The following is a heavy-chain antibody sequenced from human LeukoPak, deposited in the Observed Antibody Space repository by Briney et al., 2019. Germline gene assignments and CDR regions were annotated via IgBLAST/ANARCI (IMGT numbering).Heavy chain of an antibody. D-gene: IGHD3-22*01. J-gene: IGHJ3*02. V-gene: IGHV3-30*18. CDR1: GFTFSSYG. CDR2: ISYDGSNK. Sequence: GGSLRLSCAASGFTFSSYGMHWVRQAPGKGQEWVAVISYDGSNKYYADSVKGRFTISRDNSKNTLYLQMNSLRAEDTAVYYCAKVEDRDSSGYYPDAFDIWGQGTMATVSS. CDR3: AKVEDRDSSGYYPDAFDI.